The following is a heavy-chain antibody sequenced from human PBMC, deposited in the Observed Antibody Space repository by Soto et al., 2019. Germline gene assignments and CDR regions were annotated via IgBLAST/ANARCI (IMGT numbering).Heavy chain of an antibody. Sequence: SVKVSCKASGYTFTGYYMHWVRQAPGLGLEWMGRFNPILSMSNSAQKFQGRVTLTADKSTSTAYMVLSSLRSEDTAMYYCATSYGSGSRAFDYWGQGALVTVSS. D-gene: IGHD3-10*01. CDR1: GYTFTGYY. V-gene: IGHV1-69*02. CDR2: FNPILSMS. J-gene: IGHJ4*02. CDR3: ATSYGSGSRAFDY.